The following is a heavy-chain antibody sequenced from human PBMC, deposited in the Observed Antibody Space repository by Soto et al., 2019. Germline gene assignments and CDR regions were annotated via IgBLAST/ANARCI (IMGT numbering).Heavy chain of an antibody. V-gene: IGHV4-31*03. J-gene: IGHJ4*02. Sequence: QVQLQESGPGLVKPSQTLSLTCTVSGGSISSGGYYWSWIRQHPGKGLEWIGYIYYSGSTYYNPSLKSRVTISVDTYKNQFSLKLSSVTAADTAVYYCERTQYDILTVSDYWGQGTLVTVSS. CDR1: GGSISSGGYY. CDR3: ERTQYDILTVSDY. D-gene: IGHD3-9*01. CDR2: IYYSGST.